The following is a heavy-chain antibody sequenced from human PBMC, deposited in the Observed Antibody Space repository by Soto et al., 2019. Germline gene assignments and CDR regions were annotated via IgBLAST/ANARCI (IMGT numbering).Heavy chain of an antibody. Sequence: PSETLSLTCTVSGGAISGYYWTWIRQSAGKGLEWIGRIYSSGGTKYNPSLQSRVTMSLDTSKNQFSLRLSSVTAADTAVYYCARGQRFSDSFDPWGQGXLVTVYS. CDR2: IYSSGGT. V-gene: IGHV4-4*07. J-gene: IGHJ5*02. CDR3: ARGQRFSDSFDP. CDR1: GGAISGYY. D-gene: IGHD3-3*01.